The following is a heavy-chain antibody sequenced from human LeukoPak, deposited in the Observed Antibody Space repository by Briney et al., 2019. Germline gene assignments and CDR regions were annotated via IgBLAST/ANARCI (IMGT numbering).Heavy chain of an antibody. Sequence: SETLSLTCAVYGGSFSGYYWSWIRQPPGKGLEGIGEINHSGSTNYDPSLKSRVTISVDTSKNQFSLKLSSVTAADTAVYYCAAQRRGIAAAGTAYWGQGTLVTVSS. CDR3: AAQRRGIAAAGTAY. J-gene: IGHJ4*02. CDR2: INHSGST. D-gene: IGHD6-13*01. V-gene: IGHV4-34*01. CDR1: GGSFSGYY.